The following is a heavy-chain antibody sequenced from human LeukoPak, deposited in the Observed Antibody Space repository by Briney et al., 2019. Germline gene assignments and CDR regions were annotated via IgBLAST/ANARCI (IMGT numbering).Heavy chain of an antibody. CDR2: ISSSGST. CDR3: ARIGYSFRDDF. CDR1: GDSISSGDYY. Sequence: SQTLSLTCTVSGDSISSGDYYWSWIRQPAGKGLEWIGRISSSGSTNYNPSLKSRVTISVDTSKNQFSLKLSSVTAADTAVYYRARIGYSFRDDFWGQGTLVTVSS. D-gene: IGHD5-18*01. J-gene: IGHJ4*02. V-gene: IGHV4-61*02.